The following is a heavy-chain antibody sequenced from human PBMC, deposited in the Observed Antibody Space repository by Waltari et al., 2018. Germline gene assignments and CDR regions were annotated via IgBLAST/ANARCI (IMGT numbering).Heavy chain of an antibody. V-gene: IGHV1-2*04. D-gene: IGHD5-18*01. Sequence: QVQLVQSGAEVKKPGASVKVSCQAFGYTFTDNYIQYVRQAPGQGLEWMGWINPKSGETYTQKFQGCVTMTRDTSLGTVYMELNSLTSDDTGVYYCAKEWEDTAMVAYYFDSWGQGTLVTVSS. CDR1: GYTFTDNY. J-gene: IGHJ4*02. CDR2: INPKSGET. CDR3: AKEWEDTAMVAYYFDS.